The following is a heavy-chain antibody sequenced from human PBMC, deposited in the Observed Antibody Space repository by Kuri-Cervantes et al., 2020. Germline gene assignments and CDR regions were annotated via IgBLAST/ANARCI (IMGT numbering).Heavy chain of an antibody. CDR3: ARDSSGYYSGWFDP. J-gene: IGHJ5*02. CDR2: VNAGNGNT. D-gene: IGHD3-22*01. Sequence: ASVKVSCKASGYTFTAYGISWVRQAPGQGLEWMGWVNAGNGNTKYSQKFQGRVTITRDTSTSTAYMELRSLRSDDTAVYYCARDSSGYYSGWFDPWGQGTLVTVSS. V-gene: IGHV1-18*01. CDR1: GYTFTAYG.